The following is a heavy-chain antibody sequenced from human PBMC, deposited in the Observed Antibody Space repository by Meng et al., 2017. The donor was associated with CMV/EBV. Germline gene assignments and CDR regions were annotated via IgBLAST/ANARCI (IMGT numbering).Heavy chain of an antibody. CDR3: ARDRTLRVLGWLNTHFDY. CDR2: IKQDGSAK. Sequence: GGSLRLSGAASGFTFSSYWMSWVRQAPGKGLEWVANIKQDGSAKYYVDSVKGRFTISRDNAKNSLYLQMNSLRAEDTAVYYCARDRTLRVLGWLNTHFDYWGQGILVTVSS. CDR1: GFTFSSYW. J-gene: IGHJ4*02. V-gene: IGHV3-7*01. D-gene: IGHD3-3*01.